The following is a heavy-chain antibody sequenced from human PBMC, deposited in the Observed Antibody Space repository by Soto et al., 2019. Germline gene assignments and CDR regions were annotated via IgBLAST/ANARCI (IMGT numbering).Heavy chain of an antibody. CDR3: ARGPDSYGDYPFDY. CDR1: GGSFSGYY. J-gene: IGHJ4*02. Sequence: SETLSLTCAVYGGSFSGYYWTWIRQPPGTGLEWIGEINHSGSTNYNPSLKSRVTISVDTSKNQFSLKLTSVTAADTAVYYCARGPDSYGDYPFDYWGQGTLVTVSS. CDR2: INHSGST. D-gene: IGHD4-17*01. V-gene: IGHV4-34*01.